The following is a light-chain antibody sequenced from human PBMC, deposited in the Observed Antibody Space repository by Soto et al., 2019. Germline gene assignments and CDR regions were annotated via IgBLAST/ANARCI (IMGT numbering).Light chain of an antibody. Sequence: IVLKQSPSNPAFSPGERATPPCRASQNVDSNYLAWYQQKPGQAPRIIIFGASGRATGIPDRFSGSGSGTDFTLTISRLEPEDFAVYYCQQYGSSPLTFGGGTKVDI. CDR2: GAS. V-gene: IGKV3-20*01. CDR1: QNVDSNY. J-gene: IGKJ4*01. CDR3: QQYGSSPLT.